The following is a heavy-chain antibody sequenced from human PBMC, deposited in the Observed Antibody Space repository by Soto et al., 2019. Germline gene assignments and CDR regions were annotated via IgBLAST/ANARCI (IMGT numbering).Heavy chain of an antibody. Sequence: QVQLVQSGAEVKKPGASVKVSCKASGYTFTNYYMHWVRQAPGQGLEWMGIISPSGGATYAQDLQDRVTLTRDTSTSTAYMGLTGLTSKDAGVYFCARDGSSDWLTWLDPWGQGTRVTASS. J-gene: IGHJ5*02. CDR3: ARDGSSDWLTWLDP. V-gene: IGHV1-46*04. CDR1: GYTFTNYY. D-gene: IGHD6-19*01. CDR2: ISPSGGA.